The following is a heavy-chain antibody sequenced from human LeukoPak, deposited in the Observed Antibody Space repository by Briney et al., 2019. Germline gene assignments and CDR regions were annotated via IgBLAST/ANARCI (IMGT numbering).Heavy chain of an antibody. J-gene: IGHJ5*02. CDR3: VRDNPRCCGVVPANIDDL. CDR2: IKQDGGEK. D-gene: IGHD2-21*02. Sequence: GGSLRLPCAASGFTFSNYWMSWVRQDPGKGLEGVANIKQDGGEKYYVDSAEGRFTISRDNATNSLYLQMNSLRAEDTAVYYCVRDNPRCCGVVPANIDDLWGQGTLVTLSS. V-gene: IGHV3-7*01. CDR1: GFTFSNYW.